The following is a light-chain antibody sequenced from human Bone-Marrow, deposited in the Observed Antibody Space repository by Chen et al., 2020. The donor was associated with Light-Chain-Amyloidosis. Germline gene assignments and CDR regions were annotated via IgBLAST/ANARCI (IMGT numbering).Light chain of an antibody. Sequence: SYVLTQPSSVSVAPGQTDTIACGGYNIGSTSVHWYQQTPGQAPLLVAYDDSDRPSGNPERLSGPNSGNTATLTISRVEAGDEADYYCQVWDRSSDRPVFGGGTKLTVL. CDR1: NIGSTS. CDR2: DDS. CDR3: QVWDRSSDRPV. J-gene: IGLJ3*02. V-gene: IGLV3-21*02.